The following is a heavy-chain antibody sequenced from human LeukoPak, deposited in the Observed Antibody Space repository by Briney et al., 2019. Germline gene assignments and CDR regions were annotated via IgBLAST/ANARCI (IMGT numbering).Heavy chain of an antibody. CDR1: ACSISSGGYS. J-gene: IGHJ5*02. CDR2: IYHSGST. Sequence: SETLSLTCAVSACSISSGGYSWSWIRQPPGKGLGWIGYIYHSGSTYYNPSLKSRVTISVDRSKNQFSLKLSSVTAADTGVYHCARGRVTMVRGVRAAWFDPWGQGTLVTVS. CDR3: ARGRVTMVRGVRAAWFDP. D-gene: IGHD3-10*01. V-gene: IGHV4-30-2*01.